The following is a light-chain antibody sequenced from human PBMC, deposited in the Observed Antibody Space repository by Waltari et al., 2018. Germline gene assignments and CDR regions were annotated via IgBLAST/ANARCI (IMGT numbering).Light chain of an antibody. Sequence: DIQMTQSPASLSASVTDRVTITCQASQDVKNFLNWYRQKPGRVPELLISGVSNLETGVPLRVSGSGSGTHFTLTISSLQPDDFGTYFCLQYNNLPYTFGQGTKVEIK. CDR1: QDVKNF. CDR3: LQYNNLPYT. V-gene: IGKV1-33*01. J-gene: IGKJ2*01. CDR2: GVS.